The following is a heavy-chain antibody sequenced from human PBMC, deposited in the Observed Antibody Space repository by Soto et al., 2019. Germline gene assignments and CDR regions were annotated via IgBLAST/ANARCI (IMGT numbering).Heavy chain of an antibody. Sequence: GGSLRLSCAASGFTFSSYGMHWVRQAPGKGLEWVAVISYDGSNKYYADSVKGRFTISRDNSKNTLYLQMNSLRAEDTAVYYCAKDRGTAIDYWGQGTLVTVSS. CDR2: ISYDGSNK. CDR3: AKDRGTAIDY. V-gene: IGHV3-30*18. J-gene: IGHJ4*02. D-gene: IGHD5-18*01. CDR1: GFTFSSYG.